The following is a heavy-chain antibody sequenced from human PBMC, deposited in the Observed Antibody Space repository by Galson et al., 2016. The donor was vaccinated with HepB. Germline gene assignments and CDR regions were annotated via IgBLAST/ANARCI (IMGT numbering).Heavy chain of an antibody. Sequence: SLRLSCAASGFKFSDYYMNWIRQAPGKGLEWVSYISVSGSYTNYADSMKGRFTIARDNAKNSFYLQLRNLRAEDTAIYYCASDRVSRYDFLSHSPTEIEYWGQGTLVTVSS. CDR1: GFKFSDYY. CDR2: ISVSGSYT. D-gene: IGHD3-3*01. J-gene: IGHJ4*02. CDR3: ASDRVSRYDFLSHSPTEIEY. V-gene: IGHV3-11*06.